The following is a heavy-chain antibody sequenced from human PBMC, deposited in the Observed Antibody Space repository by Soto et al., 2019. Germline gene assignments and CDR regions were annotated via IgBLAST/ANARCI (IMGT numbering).Heavy chain of an antibody. J-gene: IGHJ4*02. Sequence: QVQLQESGPGLVKPSETLSLTCTVSGGSISSYYWSWIRQPPGKGLEWIGYIYYSGSTNYNPSLKSRVTISVDTSKNPFALKLRAVTAADTAVYYCARRYGGTFDYWGQGTLVTVSS. CDR3: ARRYGGTFDY. CDR1: GGSISSYY. CDR2: IYYSGST. D-gene: IGHD2-15*01. V-gene: IGHV4-59*08.